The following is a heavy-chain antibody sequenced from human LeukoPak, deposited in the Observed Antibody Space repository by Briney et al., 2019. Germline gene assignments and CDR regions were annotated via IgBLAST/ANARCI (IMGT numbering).Heavy chain of an antibody. D-gene: IGHD3-22*01. CDR2: MNPNSGNT. J-gene: IGHJ3*02. CDR1: GYTFTSYD. V-gene: IGHV1-8*03. CDR3: ATEPDSSPTWEHAFDI. Sequence: GASVKVSCKASGYTFTSYDINWVRQATGQGLEWMGWMNPNSGNTGYAQKFQGRVTITRNTSISTAYMELSSLRAEDTAVYYCATEPDSSPTWEHAFDIWGQGTMVTVSS.